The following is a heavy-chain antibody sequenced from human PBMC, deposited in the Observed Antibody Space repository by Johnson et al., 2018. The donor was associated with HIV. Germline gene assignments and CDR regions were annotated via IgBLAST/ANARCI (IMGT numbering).Heavy chain of an antibody. Sequence: QVQLVESGGGVVQPGRSLRLSCAASGFTFSSYGMHWVRQAPGKGLEWVAVISYDGSNKYYADSVTGRFTISRDNSKNTLYLQMNSLRAEDPVVYYCAKERVWGLRGGADAFDIWGQGTMVTVSS. V-gene: IGHV3-30*18. CDR1: GFTFSSYG. CDR3: AKERVWGLRGGADAFDI. D-gene: IGHD1-26*01. CDR2: ISYDGSNK. J-gene: IGHJ3*02.